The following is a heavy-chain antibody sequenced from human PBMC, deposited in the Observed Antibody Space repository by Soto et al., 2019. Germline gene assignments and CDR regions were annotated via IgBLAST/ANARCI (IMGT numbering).Heavy chain of an antibody. Sequence: PGGSLRLSCAASGFTFSSYAMHWVLQDPGKGLEWVAVISYDGSNKYYADSVKGRFTISRDNSKNTLYLQMDSLRAEDTAVYYCAKGEVRGIIPSYFDYWGLGTLVTVSS. CDR1: GFTFSSYA. J-gene: IGHJ4*02. CDR2: ISYDGSNK. CDR3: AKGEVRGIIPSYFDY. V-gene: IGHV3-30-3*01. D-gene: IGHD3-10*01.